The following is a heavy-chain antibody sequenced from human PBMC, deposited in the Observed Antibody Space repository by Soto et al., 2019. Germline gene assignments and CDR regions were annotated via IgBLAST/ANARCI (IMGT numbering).Heavy chain of an antibody. J-gene: IGHJ4*02. CDR2: IYDGGTT. Sequence: QVQLQESGPGLGKPSQTLSLPCPVPGGSTNNVNNSWSWIRQSPNKGREWIGHIYDGGTTYNNPSLTSRVTISVDTSNNRFSLKLSSVSAADTAVYYCARGPSGDKVDYWGQGTLVTVSS. V-gene: IGHV4-30-4*01. D-gene: IGHD7-27*01. CDR3: ARGPSGDKVDY. CDR1: GGSTNNVNNS.